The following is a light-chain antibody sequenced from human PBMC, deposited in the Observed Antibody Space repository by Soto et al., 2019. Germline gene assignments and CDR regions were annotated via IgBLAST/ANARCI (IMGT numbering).Light chain of an antibody. CDR1: RSNIGAGYD. CDR3: QAYDINLSGGV. J-gene: IGLJ2*01. CDR2: SKH. V-gene: IGLV1-40*01. Sequence: QSVLTQPPSVSGAPGQRVTISCTGSRSNIGAGYDVHWYQQLPGTAPKLLIDSKHHRPSGIPDRFSGSKSGTSASLAISGLQAEDEAEYYCQAYDINLSGGVFGGGTKLTVL.